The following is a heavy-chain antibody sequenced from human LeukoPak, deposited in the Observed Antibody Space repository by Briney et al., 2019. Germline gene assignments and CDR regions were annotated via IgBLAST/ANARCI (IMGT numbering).Heavy chain of an antibody. V-gene: IGHV1-69*13. D-gene: IGHD5-24*01. CDR3: ARDRWLQKRSAFDI. J-gene: IGHJ3*02. CDR2: TIPIFGTA. Sequence: ASVKVSFKASGGTFSIYAISWVRQATGQGLEWMGGTIPIFGTANYAQKFQGRVTITADESTSTAYMELSSLRSEDTAVYYCARDRWLQKRSAFDIWGQGTMVTVSS. CDR1: GGTFSIYA.